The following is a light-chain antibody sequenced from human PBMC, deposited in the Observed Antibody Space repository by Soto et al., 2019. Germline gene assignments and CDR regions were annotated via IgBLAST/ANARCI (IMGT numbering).Light chain of an antibody. CDR1: SGSVSTAYY. V-gene: IGLV8-61*01. CDR3: ALHMGSGLWV. J-gene: IGLJ3*02. CDR2: STN. Sequence: QTVVTQEASCSVSPGGTVTLTCGLTSGSVSTAYYPSWYQQTPGQSPRTLIYSTNTRSSGVPHRFSGSILGNKAALIITGAQADDESDYYCALHMGSGLWVFGGWTKLTVL.